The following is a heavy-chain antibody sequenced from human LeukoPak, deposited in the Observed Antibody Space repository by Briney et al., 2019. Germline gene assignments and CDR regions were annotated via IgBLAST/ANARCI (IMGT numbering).Heavy chain of an antibody. CDR1: GFSFSGHW. CDR2: ISPTGSTT. D-gene: IGHD6-6*01. J-gene: IGHJ4*02. Sequence: GGSLRLSCTASGFSFSGHWMHWARQLPGKGLVWVSRISPTGSTTSYADSVKGRFTVSRDNAKNTLYLQVNNLRAEDTAVYYCARGPNSNWSGLDFWGQGTLITVSS. V-gene: IGHV3-74*01. CDR3: ARGPNSNWSGLDF.